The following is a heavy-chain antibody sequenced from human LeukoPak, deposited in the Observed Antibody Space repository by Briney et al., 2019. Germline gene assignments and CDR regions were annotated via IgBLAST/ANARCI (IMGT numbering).Heavy chain of an antibody. CDR2: ISVYNVNT. J-gene: IGHJ4*02. V-gene: IGHV1-18*01. CDR1: GYTFTSYG. CDR3: ARDYSGYDGFDY. Sequence: ASVKVSCKASGYTFTSYGISWVRQAPGQGLEWLRWISVYNVNTNYAQRLQGRVTMTTDTSTSTVYMELRSLRSDDTAVYYCARDYSGYDGFDYWGQGTLVTVSS. D-gene: IGHD5-12*01.